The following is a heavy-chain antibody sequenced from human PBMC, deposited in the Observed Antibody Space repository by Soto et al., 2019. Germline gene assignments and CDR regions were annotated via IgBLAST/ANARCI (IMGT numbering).Heavy chain of an antibody. D-gene: IGHD3-22*01. V-gene: IGHV1-3*01. CDR1: GYTFTSYA. Sequence: ASVKVSCKASGYTFTSYAMHWVRQAPGQRLEWMGWINAGNGNTKYSQKFQGRVTITRDESMSTAYMELSSLRSEDTAVYYCARDPGHYDSSGPFDYWGQGTLVTVS. CDR3: ARDPGHYDSSGPFDY. J-gene: IGHJ4*02. CDR2: INAGNGNT.